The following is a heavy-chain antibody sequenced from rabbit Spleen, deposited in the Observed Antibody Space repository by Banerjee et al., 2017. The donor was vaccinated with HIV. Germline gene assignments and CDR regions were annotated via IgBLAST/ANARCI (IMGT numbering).Heavy chain of an antibody. CDR2: IYTASSGST. J-gene: IGHJ6*01. Sequence: QSLEESGGGLVKPGGTLTLTCKASGIDFSSYYYMCWVRQAPGKGLEWIACIYTASSGSTYYASWAKGRFTISKTSSTTVTLQMTSLTAADTATYFCARDPVSYNGGYYPYYGMDLWGQGTLVTVS. CDR1: GIDFSSYYY. CDR3: ARDPVSYNGGYYPYYGMDL. V-gene: IGHV1S40*01. D-gene: IGHD1-1*01.